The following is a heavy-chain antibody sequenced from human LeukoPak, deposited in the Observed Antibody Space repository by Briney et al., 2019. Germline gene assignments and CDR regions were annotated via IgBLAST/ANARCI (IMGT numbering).Heavy chain of an antibody. D-gene: IGHD2-2*01. V-gene: IGHV1-18*01. CDR2: ISVYNGHT. J-gene: IGHJ4*02. CDR3: ARRTTVAPDY. CDR1: GYTFTSYG. Sequence: ASVKVSCKASGYTFTSYGISWVRQAPGQGLEWMGWISVYNGHTNYAQKLHGRVTMTIDTSTSTAYMDLRSLRSDDTAVYYCARRTTVAPDYWGQGTLVTVSS.